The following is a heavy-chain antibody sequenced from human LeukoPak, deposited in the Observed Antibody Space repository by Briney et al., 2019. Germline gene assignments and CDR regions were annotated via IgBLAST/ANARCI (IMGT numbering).Heavy chain of an antibody. D-gene: IGHD6-19*01. CDR1: GGSFSGYY. CDR3: ARLGVAGTSGFGAFDI. V-gene: IGHV4-34*01. J-gene: IGHJ3*02. CDR2: INHSGST. Sequence: PSETLSLTCAVYGGSFSGYYWSWIRQPPGKGLEWIGEINHSGSTNYNPSLKSRATISVDTSKNQFSLKLSSVTAADTAVYYCARLGVAGTSGFGAFDIWGQGTMVTVSS.